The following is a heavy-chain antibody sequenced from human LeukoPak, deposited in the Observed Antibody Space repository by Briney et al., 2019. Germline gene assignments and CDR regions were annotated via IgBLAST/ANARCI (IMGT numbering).Heavy chain of an antibody. Sequence: PGGSLRLSCAASGFTFSSYEMNWVRQAPGKGLEWVSYISSSGSTIYYADSVKGRFTISRDNAKNSLYLQMNSLRAEDTAVYYCAKGTTSYDFWSGSVEGDDFDYWGQGTQVTVSS. CDR1: GFTFSSYE. D-gene: IGHD3-3*01. CDR2: ISSSGSTI. J-gene: IGHJ4*02. V-gene: IGHV3-48*03. CDR3: AKGTTSYDFWSGSVEGDDFDY.